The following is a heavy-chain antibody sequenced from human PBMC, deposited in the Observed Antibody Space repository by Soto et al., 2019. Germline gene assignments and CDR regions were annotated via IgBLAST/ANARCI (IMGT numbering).Heavy chain of an antibody. D-gene: IGHD1-26*01. Sequence: PGGSLRLSCAASGFSVSSNDTYWVRQASGEGLEWVSTLAVSGNTYYLDSVRGRFTISRDNAKNFLYLQMDSLRAGDTAIYYCAREAGRGSLVFRELDYWGQGTLVTVSS. CDR1: GFSVSSND. CDR2: LAVSGNT. J-gene: IGHJ4*02. V-gene: IGHV3-13*01. CDR3: AREAGRGSLVFRELDY.